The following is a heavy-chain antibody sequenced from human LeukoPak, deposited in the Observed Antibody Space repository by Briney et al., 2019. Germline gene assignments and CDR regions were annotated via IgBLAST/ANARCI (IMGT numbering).Heavy chain of an antibody. CDR3: TKDSGHHRTDC. CDR1: GGSINRSSYY. J-gene: IGHJ4*02. CDR2: VYYDGNT. V-gene: IGHV4-39*02. Sequence: KPSATLSLTCSVSGGSINRSSYYWGWIRQAPGKGLEWIGSVYYDGNTYYNPNPSLKSRATVSMDTSRNQFSLKLRSVTAADTAVYYCTKDSGHHRTDCWGQGTLVTVSS. D-gene: IGHD1-26*01.